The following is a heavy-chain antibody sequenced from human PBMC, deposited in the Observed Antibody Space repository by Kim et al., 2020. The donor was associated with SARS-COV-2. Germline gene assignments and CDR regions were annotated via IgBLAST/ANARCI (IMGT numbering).Heavy chain of an antibody. Sequence: SETLSLTCAVYGGSFSGYYWSWIRQPPGKGLEWIGEINHSGSTNYNPSLKSRVTISVDTSKNQFSLKLSSVTAADTAVYYCARFTIFGARYFDLWGRGTLVTVSS. D-gene: IGHD3-3*01. CDR3: ARFTIFGARYFDL. V-gene: IGHV4-34*01. J-gene: IGHJ2*01. CDR2: INHSGST. CDR1: GGSFSGYY.